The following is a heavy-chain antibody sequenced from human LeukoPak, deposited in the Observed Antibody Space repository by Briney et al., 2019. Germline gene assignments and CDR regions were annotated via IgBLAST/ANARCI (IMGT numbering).Heavy chain of an antibody. CDR2: IYYSGST. D-gene: IGHD3-22*01. CDR1: GGSISSSSYY. CDR3: ARDRDYYDSSGPRDY. Sequence: SETLSLTCTVSGGSISSSSYYWGWIRQPPGKGLEWIGSIYYSGSTYYNPSLKSRVTISVDTSKNQFSLKLSSVTAADTAVYYCARDRDYYDSSGPRDYWGQGTLVTVSS. V-gene: IGHV4-39*07. J-gene: IGHJ4*02.